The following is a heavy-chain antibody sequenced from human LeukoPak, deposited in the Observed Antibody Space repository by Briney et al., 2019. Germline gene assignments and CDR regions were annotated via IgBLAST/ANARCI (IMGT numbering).Heavy chain of an antibody. V-gene: IGHV4-59*08. J-gene: IGHJ2*01. D-gene: IGHD4-17*01. CDR2: IYYSGST. Sequence: PSETLSLTCTVSGGSISSYYWSWIRQPPGKGLEWIGYIYYSGSTNYNPSLKGRVTISVDTSKNQFSLKLSSVTAADTAVYYCARRGYGDYVRVGWYFDLWGRGTLVTVSS. CDR1: GGSISSYY. CDR3: ARRGYGDYVRVGWYFDL.